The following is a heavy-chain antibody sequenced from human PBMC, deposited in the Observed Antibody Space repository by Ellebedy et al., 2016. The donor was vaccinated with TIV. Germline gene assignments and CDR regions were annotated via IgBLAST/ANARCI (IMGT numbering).Heavy chain of an antibody. CDR1: GGTFSSYA. CDR2: IIPIFGTT. CDR3: ARGGGYSGYDLGDY. Sequence: ASVKVSCKASGGTFSSYAISWVRQAPGQGLEWMGGIIPIFGTTNYAQKFQGRVTITADKSTSTAYMELSSLRSEDTAVYYCARGGGYSGYDLGDYWGQGTLVTVSS. J-gene: IGHJ4*02. D-gene: IGHD5-12*01. V-gene: IGHV1-69*06.